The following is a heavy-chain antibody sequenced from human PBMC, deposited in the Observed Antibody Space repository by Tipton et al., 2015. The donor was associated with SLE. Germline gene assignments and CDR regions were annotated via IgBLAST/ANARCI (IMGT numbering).Heavy chain of an antibody. J-gene: IGHJ1*01. CDR1: GGSLSSGSYY. CDR2: IYYSGST. V-gene: IGHV4-31*03. D-gene: IGHD5-12*01. CDR3: ASFSGYDYEYFQH. Sequence: TLSLTCTVSGGSLSSGSYYWSWIRQPAGKGLEWIGYIYYSGSTYYNPSLKSRVTISVDTSKNQFSLKLSSVIAADTAVYYCASFSGYDYEYFQHWGQGTLVTVSS.